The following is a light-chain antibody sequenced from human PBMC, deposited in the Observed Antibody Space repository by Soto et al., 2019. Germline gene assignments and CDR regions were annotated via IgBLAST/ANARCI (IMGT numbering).Light chain of an antibody. V-gene: IGLV2-14*03. J-gene: IGLJ2*01. Sequence: QSVLTQPASVSGSPGQSITISCTGTSSDVGDYDYVSWYQQHPGKAPKLMIYDVSNRPSGVSNRFSGSKSGNMASLTISGLQAEDEADYYCSSYTSSDTLVLFGGGTQLTVL. CDR3: SSYTSSDTLVL. CDR2: DVS. CDR1: SSDVGDYDY.